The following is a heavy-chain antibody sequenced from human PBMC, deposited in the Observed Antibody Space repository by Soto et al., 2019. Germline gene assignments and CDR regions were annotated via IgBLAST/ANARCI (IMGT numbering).Heavy chain of an antibody. CDR3: ARAIQDDFWSGYYTADY. CDR2: ISYDGSNK. D-gene: IGHD3-3*01. J-gene: IGHJ4*02. Sequence: QVQLVESGGGVVQPGRSLRLSCAASGFTFSSYAMHWVRQAPGKGLEWVAVISYDGSNKYYADSVKGRFTISRDNSKNPLYLQMNSLRAEDTAVYYCARAIQDDFWSGYYTADYWGQGTLVTVSS. V-gene: IGHV3-30-3*01. CDR1: GFTFSSYA.